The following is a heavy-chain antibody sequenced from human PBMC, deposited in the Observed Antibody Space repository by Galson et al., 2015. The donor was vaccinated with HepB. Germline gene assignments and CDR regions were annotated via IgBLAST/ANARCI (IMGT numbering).Heavy chain of an antibody. J-gene: IGHJ3*02. Sequence: SVKVSCKASGSTFSSYAISWVRQAPGQGLEWMGGIIPIFGTANYAQKFQGRVTITADESTSTAYMELSSLRSEDTAVYYCARDINDYYYDSSGYYRAFDIWGQGTMVTVSS. CDR1: GSTFSSYA. CDR2: IIPIFGTA. D-gene: IGHD3-22*01. V-gene: IGHV1-69*13. CDR3: ARDINDYYYDSSGYYRAFDI.